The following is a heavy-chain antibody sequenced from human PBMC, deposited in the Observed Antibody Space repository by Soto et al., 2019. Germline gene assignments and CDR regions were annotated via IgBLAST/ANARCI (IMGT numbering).Heavy chain of an antibody. V-gene: IGHV4-39*01. CDR3: ASTGIAVAGHYYYGMDV. CDR2: IYYSGST. D-gene: IGHD6-19*01. CDR1: GGSISSSSYY. Sequence: SETLSLTCTVSGGSISSSSYYWGWIRQPPGKGLEWIGSIYYSGSTYYNPSLKSRVTISVDTSKNQFSPKLSSVTAADTAVYYCASTGIAVAGHYYYGMDVWGQGTTVTVS. J-gene: IGHJ6*02.